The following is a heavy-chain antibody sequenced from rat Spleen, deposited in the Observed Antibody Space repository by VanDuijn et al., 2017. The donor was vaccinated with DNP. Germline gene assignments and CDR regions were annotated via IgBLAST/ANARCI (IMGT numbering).Heavy chain of an antibody. V-gene: IGHV5-20*01. CDR3: TTDFERGY. D-gene: IGHD1-11*01. J-gene: IGHJ2*01. CDR1: GFTFSDYN. CDR2: ISASGGST. Sequence: EVQLVESGGDLVQPGRSLKLSCVASGFTFSDYNMAWVRQAPKKGLEWVASISASGGSTSYRDSVKGRFTISRDNAKSILYLQMDSLRSEDTATYYCTTDFERGYWGQGVMVTVSS.